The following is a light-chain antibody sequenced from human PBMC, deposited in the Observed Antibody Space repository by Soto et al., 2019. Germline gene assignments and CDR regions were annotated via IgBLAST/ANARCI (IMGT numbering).Light chain of an antibody. J-gene: IGLJ2*01. CDR1: NSDVGGYDF. CDR3: QSYDSSLSGSTV. CDR2: EVN. V-gene: IGLV2-8*01. Sequence: QSALTQPPSASGSPGQSVTISCTGTNSDVGGYDFVSWYQQHPGKAPKLMIYEVNKRPSGVPDRFSGSKSGNTASLAITGLQAEDEADYYCQSYDSSLSGSTVFGGGTKLTVL.